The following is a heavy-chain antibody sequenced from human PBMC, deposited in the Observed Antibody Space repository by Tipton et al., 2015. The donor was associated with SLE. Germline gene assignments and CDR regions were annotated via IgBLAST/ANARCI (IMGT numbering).Heavy chain of an antibody. CDR3: ARDQGPYDSSGYYWNYYYGMDV. J-gene: IGHJ6*02. CDR1: GASISSYY. D-gene: IGHD3-22*01. Sequence: TLSLTCTVSGASISSYYWSWIRQPPGKGLEWIGYIYYSGSTNYNPSLKSRVTISVDTSKNQFSLKLSSVTAADTAVYYCARDQGPYDSSGYYWNYYYGMDVWGQGTTVTVSS. CDR2: IYYSGST. V-gene: IGHV4-59*01.